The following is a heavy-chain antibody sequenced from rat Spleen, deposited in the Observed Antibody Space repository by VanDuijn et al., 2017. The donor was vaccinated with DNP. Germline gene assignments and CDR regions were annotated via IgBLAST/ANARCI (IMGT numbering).Heavy chain of an antibody. CDR2: IQSDGNT. CDR3: ARSQGYYYDGSYYLFVY. J-gene: IGHJ3*01. CDR1: GFSLTNYH. V-gene: IGHV2-27*01. D-gene: IGHD1-12*02. Sequence: QVQLKESGPGLVQPSQTLSLTCTVSGFSLTNYHVDWVRQPPGKGLEWMGRIQSDGNTDYNSVLKSRLSISRDTSKSQVFLKMNNVQTEYTAMYFCARSQGYYYDGSYYLFVYWGQGTLVTVSS.